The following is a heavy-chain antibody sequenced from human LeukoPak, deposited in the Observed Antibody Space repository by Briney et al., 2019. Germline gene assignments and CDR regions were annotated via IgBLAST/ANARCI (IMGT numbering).Heavy chain of an antibody. Sequence: SETLSLTCAVYGGSFSGYYWSWIRQPPGKGLEWIGEINHSGSTNYNPSLKSRVTISVDTSKNQFSLKLSSVTAADTAVYYRARAAYVDIVATIYYFDYWGQGTLVTVSS. CDR1: GGSFSGYY. D-gene: IGHD5-12*01. CDR2: INHSGST. CDR3: ARAAYVDIVATIYYFDY. J-gene: IGHJ4*02. V-gene: IGHV4-34*01.